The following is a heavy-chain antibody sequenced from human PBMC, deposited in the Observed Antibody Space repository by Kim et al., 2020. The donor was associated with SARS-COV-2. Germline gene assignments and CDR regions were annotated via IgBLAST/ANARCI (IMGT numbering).Heavy chain of an antibody. CDR2: IDPSDSYT. CDR3: ARRGSVGAPLRYYGMDV. J-gene: IGHJ6*02. V-gene: IGHV5-10-1*01. Sequence: GESLKISCKGSGYSFTSYWISWVRQMPGKGLEWMGRIDPSDSYTNYSPSFQGHVTISADKSISTAYLQWSSLKASDTAMYYCARRGSVGAPLRYYGMDVWGQGTTVTVSS. CDR1: GYSFTSYW. D-gene: IGHD1-26*01.